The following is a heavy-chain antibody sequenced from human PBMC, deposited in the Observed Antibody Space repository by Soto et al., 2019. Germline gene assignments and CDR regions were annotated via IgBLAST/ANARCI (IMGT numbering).Heavy chain of an antibody. CDR3: ARDNRPGYYDFWSGHYYYYYGMDV. CDR1: GYTFTSYA. Sequence: ASVKVSCKASGYTFTSYAMNWVRQAPGQGLEWMGWINTNTGNPTYAQGFTGRFVFSLDTSVSTAYLQICSLKAEDTAVYYCARDNRPGYYDFWSGHYYYYYGMDVWGQGTTVTVSS. J-gene: IGHJ6*02. D-gene: IGHD3-3*01. V-gene: IGHV7-4-1*01. CDR2: INTNTGNP.